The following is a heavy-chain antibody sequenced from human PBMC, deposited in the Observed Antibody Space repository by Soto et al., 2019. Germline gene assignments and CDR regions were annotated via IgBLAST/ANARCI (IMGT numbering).Heavy chain of an antibody. J-gene: IGHJ2*01. CDR2: ISYSGTT. D-gene: IGHD3-16*02. CDR3: ARALNRFAERYFDL. Sequence: WIWIRQPPGKGLEWIGYISYSGTTNYNPSLKSRVTISVDTSSNQFFLKLSSLTAADTAVYFCARALNRFAERYFDLWGRGTLVTVSS. V-gene: IGHV4-59*01.